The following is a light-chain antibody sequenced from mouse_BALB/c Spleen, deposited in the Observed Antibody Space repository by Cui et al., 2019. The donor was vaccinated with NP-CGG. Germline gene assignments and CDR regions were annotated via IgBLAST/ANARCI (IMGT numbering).Light chain of an antibody. CDR3: ALWCSNHWV. J-gene: IGLJ1*01. Sequence: QAVVTQESALTTSPGETVTLTCRSSTGAVTTSNYANWVQEKPDHLFTGLIGGTNNRAPGVPARFSGSLIGDKAALTITGAQTEDEAIYFCALWCSNHWVFGGGTKLTVL. CDR2: GTN. CDR1: TGAVTTSNY. V-gene: IGLV1*01.